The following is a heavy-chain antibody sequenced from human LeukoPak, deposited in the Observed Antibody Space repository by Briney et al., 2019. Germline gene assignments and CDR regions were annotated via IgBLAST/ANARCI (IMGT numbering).Heavy chain of an antibody. D-gene: IGHD1-26*01. CDR1: GYTFTSYD. CDR3: ARGRRRKFLYSGGYSSLYYFDY. Sequence: GASVKVSCKASGYTFTSYDINWVRQATGQGLEWMGWMNPNSGNTGYAQKFQGRVTITRNTSISTAYMELSSLRSEDTAVYYCARGRRRKFLYSGGYSSLYYFDYWGQGTLVTVSS. CDR2: MNPNSGNT. J-gene: IGHJ4*02. V-gene: IGHV1-8*03.